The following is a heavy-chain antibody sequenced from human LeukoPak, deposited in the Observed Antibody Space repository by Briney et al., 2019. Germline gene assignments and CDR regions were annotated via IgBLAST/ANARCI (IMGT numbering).Heavy chain of an antibody. CDR1: GFIFSNYV. J-gene: IGHJ4*02. CDR2: ISGSAVNT. D-gene: IGHD3-9*01. Sequence: PGGSLRLSCAASGFIFSNYVMSWVRQAPGEGPEWVSAISGSAVNTYYADSVKGRFTISRDDSKNTLYLQMNSLRVEDTAIYYCTREEAYFDSLLAYFFDYWGQGTLVTVSS. CDR3: TREEAYFDSLLAYFFDY. V-gene: IGHV3-23*01.